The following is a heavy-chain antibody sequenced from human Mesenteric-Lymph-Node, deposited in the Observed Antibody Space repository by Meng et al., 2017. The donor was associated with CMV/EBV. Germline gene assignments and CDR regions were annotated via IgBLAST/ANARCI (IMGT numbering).Heavy chain of an antibody. D-gene: IGHD7-27*01. CDR1: GFTFSSYA. Sequence: LSLTCAASGFTFSSYAMSWVRQAPGKGLEWVSAISGSGGSTYYADSVKGRFTISRDNSKNSLYLQMNSLRAEDTAVYYCARNWGPIDYWGQGTLVTVSS. CDR3: ARNWGPIDY. CDR2: ISGSGGST. V-gene: IGHV3-23*01. J-gene: IGHJ4*02.